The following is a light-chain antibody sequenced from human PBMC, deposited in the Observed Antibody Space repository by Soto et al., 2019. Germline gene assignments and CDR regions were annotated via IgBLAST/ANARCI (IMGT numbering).Light chain of an antibody. V-gene: IGKV1-33*01. CDR1: HGVSNY. J-gene: IGKJ4*01. CDR3: QQYNGLPLS. Sequence: DIQMTQSPSSLSASVGDRVTITCQASHGVSNYLNWYRQEPGKAPNFLIHDASVLETGVPSRFSGSGSGTHFTFTITSLQPEDSTTYYCQQYNGLPLSFGGGTKVDIK. CDR2: DAS.